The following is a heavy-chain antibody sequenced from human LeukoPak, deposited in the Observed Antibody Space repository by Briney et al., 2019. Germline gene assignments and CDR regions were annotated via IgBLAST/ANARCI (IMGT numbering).Heavy chain of an antibody. D-gene: IGHD3-10*01. V-gene: IGHV3-30*04. CDR3: ARDRSGPFDS. J-gene: IGHJ4*02. CDR2: ISYDGSNK. Sequence: PGRSLRLSCAASGFTFSSYAMHWVRQAPGKGLEWVAVISYDGSNKYYADSVKGRFTISRDNSKNTLYLQMNSLRSDDTAMYYCARDRSGPFDSWGQGTLVTVSS. CDR1: GFTFSSYA.